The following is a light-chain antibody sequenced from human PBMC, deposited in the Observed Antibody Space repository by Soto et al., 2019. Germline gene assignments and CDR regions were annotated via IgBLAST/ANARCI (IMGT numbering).Light chain of an antibody. CDR3: QQYDNLPLT. Sequence: DIQMTQSPSSLSASVGDRVTITCQASQDISNYLNWYQQKPGKAPKLLIYDASNLETGVPSRFSGSESGTDFTFNISSLQPEDIETYYCQQYDNLPLTFGPGPKVDIK. V-gene: IGKV1-33*01. CDR1: QDISNY. CDR2: DAS. J-gene: IGKJ3*01.